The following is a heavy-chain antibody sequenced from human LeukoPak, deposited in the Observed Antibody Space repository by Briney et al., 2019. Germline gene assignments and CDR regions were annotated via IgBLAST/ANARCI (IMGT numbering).Heavy chain of an antibody. D-gene: IGHD5-18*01. CDR2: INSDGSSI. J-gene: IGHJ4*02. CDR3: ARVGYSYAKDY. V-gene: IGHV3-74*01. CDR1: GFTFSSYW. Sequence: GGSLRLSCAASGFTFSSYWMHWVRQAPGKGLVWVSRINSDGSSISYADSVKGRFTISRDNAKNTLYLQMNSLRAEDTAVYYCARVGYSYAKDYWGQGTLVTVSS.